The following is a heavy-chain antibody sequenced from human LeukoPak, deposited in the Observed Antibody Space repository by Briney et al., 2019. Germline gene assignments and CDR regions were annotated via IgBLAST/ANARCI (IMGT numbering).Heavy chain of an antibody. J-gene: IGHJ3*02. CDR2: IKEDGSEK. CDR1: GFTFSSRW. Sequence: GGSLRLSRVVSGFTFSSRWMSWVRQAQGKGLEWVANIKEDGSEKYYVDSVKGRFTISRDNAKNSLYLQMNSLRAEDTAVYYCARVNYDILTGHLAFDIWGQGTMVTVSS. D-gene: IGHD3-9*01. V-gene: IGHV3-7*04. CDR3: ARVNYDILTGHLAFDI.